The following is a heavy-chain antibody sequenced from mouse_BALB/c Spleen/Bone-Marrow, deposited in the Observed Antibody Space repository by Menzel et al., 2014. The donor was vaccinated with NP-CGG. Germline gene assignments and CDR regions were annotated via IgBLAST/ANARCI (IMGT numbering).Heavy chain of an antibody. D-gene: IGHD1-1*01. CDR1: GFNIKDTY. CDR2: IDPANGNT. V-gene: IGHV14-3*02. Sequence: VQLKESGAELVKPGASVKLSCTASGFNIKDTYMHWVKQRPEQGLEWIGRIDPANGNTKYDPKFQGKATIPADTSSNTAYLQLSSLTSEDTAVYYCARSYGSSPFDYWGQGTTLTVSS. CDR3: ARSYGSSPFDY. J-gene: IGHJ2*01.